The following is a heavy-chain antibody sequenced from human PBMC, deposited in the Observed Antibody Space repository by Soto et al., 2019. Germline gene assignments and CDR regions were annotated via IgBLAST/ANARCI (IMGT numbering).Heavy chain of an antibody. J-gene: IGHJ4*02. V-gene: IGHV4-59*01. D-gene: IGHD3-16*02. CDR1: GGSISSYY. CDR3: ARDRGGVIDY. Sequence: SETLSLTCTVSGGSISSYYWSWIRQPPGKGLEWIGYIYYSGSTNYNPSLKSRVTISVDTSKNQFSLKLSSVTAADTAVYYCARDRGGVIDYWGQGTLVTVSS. CDR2: IYYSGST.